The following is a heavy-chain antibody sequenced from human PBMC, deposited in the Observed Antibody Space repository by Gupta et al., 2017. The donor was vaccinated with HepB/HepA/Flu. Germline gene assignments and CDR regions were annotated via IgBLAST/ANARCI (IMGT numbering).Heavy chain of an antibody. Sequence: VQLVESGRGLVQPGWSLRLSCAASGFTFTTYWLSWVRQAPGKGLEWLANIKPDGSGKYYVDSVTGRFTISRDNGENSLYLQMNSLRAEDTALYYCARIYCDSCYTGQWYFDLWGRGTLVTVSS. CDR2: IKPDGSGK. CDR3: ARIYCDSCYTGQWYFDL. CDR1: GFTFTTYW. V-gene: IGHV3-7*01. D-gene: IGHD2-2*02. J-gene: IGHJ2*01.